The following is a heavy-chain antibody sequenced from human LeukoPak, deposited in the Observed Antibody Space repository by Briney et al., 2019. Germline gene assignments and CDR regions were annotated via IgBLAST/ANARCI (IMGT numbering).Heavy chain of an antibody. Sequence: AETLSLTCTVSGGSISSYYWSWIRQPPGKGREGIGYIYNIGSTSYNPSLKSRVTISVDTSKNQFSLKLNSATAADTAVYYCAKSNGYGLVDIWGQGTMVTVSS. V-gene: IGHV4-59*12. D-gene: IGHD3-10*01. CDR3: AKSNGYGLVDI. CDR1: GGSISSYY. J-gene: IGHJ3*02. CDR2: IYNIGST.